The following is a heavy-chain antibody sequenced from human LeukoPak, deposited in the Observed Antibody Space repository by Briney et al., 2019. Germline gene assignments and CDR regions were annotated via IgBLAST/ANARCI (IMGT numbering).Heavy chain of an antibody. D-gene: IGHD1/OR15-1a*01. CDR3: ARARGGNWNRLLLDY. CDR1: GFTFSSHS. J-gene: IGHJ4*02. Sequence: GGSLRLSCAASGFTFSSHSMNLVGQAPGKGLERVSYISSSSSTIYYADSVKGRFTISRDNAKNSLYLQMNSLRAEDTAVYYCARARGGNWNRLLLDYWGQGTLVTVSS. CDR2: ISSSSSTI. V-gene: IGHV3-48*01.